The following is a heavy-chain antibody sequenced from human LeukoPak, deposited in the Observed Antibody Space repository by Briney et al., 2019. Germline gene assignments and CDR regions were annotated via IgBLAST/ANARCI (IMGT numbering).Heavy chain of an antibody. CDR2: IFPGDSDT. J-gene: IGHJ4*02. CDR3: ARSLSGDILTGLGY. CDR1: GYNFDNFW. V-gene: IGHV5-51*01. Sequence: GESLKISCQGSGYNFDNFWIGWVRQMPGKGLEWVGIIFPGDSDTRYSPSFQGQVTISADKSINTAFLQWTTLKASDSAMYYCARSLSGDILTGLGYWGQGTLVTVSP. D-gene: IGHD3-9*01.